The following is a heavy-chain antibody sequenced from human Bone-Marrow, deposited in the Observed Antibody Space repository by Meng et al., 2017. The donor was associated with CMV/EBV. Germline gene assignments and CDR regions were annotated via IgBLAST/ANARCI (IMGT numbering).Heavy chain of an antibody. CDR1: GFTFSSYA. Sequence: GGSLRLSCAAAGFTFSSYAIHWVRQAPGKGLEWVAVISYDGNNKQYADSVKGRFTISRENSKNTLYLQMNSLRVDDTAVYYCARVGCSGGSCYPPPPCYYGMDVWGQGTTVTVSS. CDR3: ARVGCSGGSCYPPPPCYYGMDV. V-gene: IGHV3-30-3*01. D-gene: IGHD2-15*01. J-gene: IGHJ6*02. CDR2: ISYDGNNK.